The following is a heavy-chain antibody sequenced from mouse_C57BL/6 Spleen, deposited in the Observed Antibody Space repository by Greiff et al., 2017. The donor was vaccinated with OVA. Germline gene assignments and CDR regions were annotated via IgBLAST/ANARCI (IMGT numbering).Heavy chain of an antibody. Sequence: QVQLQQSGADLAKPGASVKLSCKASGYTFTSYWMHWVKQRPGQGLEWIGYINPSSGYTKYNQKFKNKATLTADKSSSTAYMQLSSLTYEDSAVYYCARSYSNLSYAMDYWGQGTSVTVSS. J-gene: IGHJ4*01. CDR3: ARSYSNLSYAMDY. CDR1: GYTFTSYW. V-gene: IGHV1-7*01. D-gene: IGHD2-5*01. CDR2: INPSSGYT.